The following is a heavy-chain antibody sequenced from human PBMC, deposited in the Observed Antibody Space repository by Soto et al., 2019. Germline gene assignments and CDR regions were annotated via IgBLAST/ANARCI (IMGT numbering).Heavy chain of an antibody. Sequence: QVQLHESGPGLVKPSATLSLTCTVSGDSISSTYWSWVRQPAGRGLEWIGRIYSSGSNNYNPSLERRVTMSVYTSKNQFSLTLRSVTAADTAVYFCARGYESGYTFGHDLWGQGTLVTVSS. V-gene: IGHV4-4*07. J-gene: IGHJ5*02. CDR2: IYSSGSN. CDR3: ARGYESGYTFGHDL. CDR1: GDSISSTY. D-gene: IGHD3-3*01.